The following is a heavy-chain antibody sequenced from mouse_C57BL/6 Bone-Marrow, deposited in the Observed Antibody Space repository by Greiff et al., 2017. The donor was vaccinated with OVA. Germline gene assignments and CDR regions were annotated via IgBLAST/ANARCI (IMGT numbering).Heavy chain of an antibody. CDR3: ARRRGPWFAD. CDR2: IDPSYSYT. Sequence: QVQLQQPGAELVRPGTSVKLSCKASGYTFTSYWMHWVKPRPGQGLEWIGVIDPSYSYTNYNQKFTGKATLTVDTSSSTAYMQLSSLTSEDSAVDYCARRRGPWFADWGQGTLVTVSA. J-gene: IGHJ3*01. CDR1: GYTFTSYW. V-gene: IGHV1-59*01.